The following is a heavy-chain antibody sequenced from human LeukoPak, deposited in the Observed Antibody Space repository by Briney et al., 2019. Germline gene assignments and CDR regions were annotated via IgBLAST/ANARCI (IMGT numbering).Heavy chain of an antibody. V-gene: IGHV4-39*07. D-gene: IGHD3-10*01. CDR3: ARGFGELLPFLPMDV. CDR1: GGSISSSSYY. J-gene: IGHJ6*02. CDR2: IYYSGST. Sequence: PSETLSLTCTVSGGSISSSSYYWGWIRQPPGKGLEWIGSIYYSGSTYYNPSLKSRVTISVDTSKNQFSLKLSSVTAADTAVYYCARGFGELLPFLPMDVWGQGTTVTVSS.